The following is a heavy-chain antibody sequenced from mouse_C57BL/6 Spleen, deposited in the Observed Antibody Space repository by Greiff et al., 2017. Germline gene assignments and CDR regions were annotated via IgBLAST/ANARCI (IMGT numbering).Heavy chain of an antibody. CDR2: IYPGAGDT. CDR1: GYAFSSYW. J-gene: IGHJ3*01. D-gene: IGHD1-1*01. V-gene: IGHV1-80*01. CDR3: ARDYGSSPQFAY. Sequence: VQLQQSGAELVKPGASVKISCKASGYAFSSYWLNWVKQRPGKGLEWIGQIYPGAGDTNYNGKFQGKATLTADKSSSTAYMQLSSLTSEDSAVYFCARDYGSSPQFAYWGQGTLVTVSA.